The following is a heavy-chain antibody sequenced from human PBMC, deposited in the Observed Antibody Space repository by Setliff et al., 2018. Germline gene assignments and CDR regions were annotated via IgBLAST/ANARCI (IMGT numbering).Heavy chain of an antibody. V-gene: IGHV3-48*01. CDR3: AREYYGSGNWFDP. CDR1: GFTFSSYG. D-gene: IGHD3-10*01. J-gene: IGHJ5*02. Sequence: GGSLRLSCGVSGFTFSSYGMNWVRQAPGKGLEWVSYISSRSDTIYYEDSVQGRFTISRDNAKNSLYLQMNSLRAEDTAVYYCAREYYGSGNWFDPWGQGTLVTVSS. CDR2: ISSRSDTI.